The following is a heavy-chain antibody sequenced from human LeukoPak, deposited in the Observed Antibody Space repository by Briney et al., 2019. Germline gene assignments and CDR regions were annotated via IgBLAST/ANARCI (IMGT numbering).Heavy chain of an antibody. CDR1: GYTFSNYF. J-gene: IGHJ4*02. D-gene: IGHD3-22*01. CDR2: INPSSGST. V-gene: IGHV1-46*01. CDR3: ARDLKSSASLED. Sequence: GASVKVSCKASGYTFSNYFLHWVRQAPGQGLEWMGIINPSSGSTSYAQKFQGRVTMTRDTSTSTVYMELSSLRSEDTAMYYCARDLKSSASLEDWGQGTLVTVSS.